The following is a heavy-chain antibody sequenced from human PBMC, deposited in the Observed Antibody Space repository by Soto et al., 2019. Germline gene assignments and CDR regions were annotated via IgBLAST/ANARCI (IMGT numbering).Heavy chain of an antibody. D-gene: IGHD3-22*01. CDR3: ARNGDSSDYRGWFDP. CDR2: IYSGGTT. CDR1: GFTVSSNY. J-gene: IGHJ5*02. V-gene: IGHV3-66*01. Sequence: EVQLVESGGGLVQPGGSLRLSCAASGFTVSSNYMSWVRQAPGKGLEWVSVIYSGGTTYYADSVKGRFTISRDNSKNTLYRQMNSLRAEDTAVYYCARNGDSSDYRGWFDPWGQGTRFSVSS.